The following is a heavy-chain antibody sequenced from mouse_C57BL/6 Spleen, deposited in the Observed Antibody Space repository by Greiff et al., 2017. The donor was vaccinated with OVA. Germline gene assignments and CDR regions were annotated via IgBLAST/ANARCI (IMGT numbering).Heavy chain of an antibody. CDR2: IDPETGGT. V-gene: IGHV1-15*01. Sequence: VQLQESGAELVRPGASVTLSCKASGYTFTDYEMHWVKQTPVHGLEWIGAIDPETGGTSYNQKFKGKAILTADKSSSTAYMELRSLTSEDSAVYYSTRGGANWGQGTTLTVSS. CDR3: TRGGAN. J-gene: IGHJ2*01. CDR1: GYTFTDYE.